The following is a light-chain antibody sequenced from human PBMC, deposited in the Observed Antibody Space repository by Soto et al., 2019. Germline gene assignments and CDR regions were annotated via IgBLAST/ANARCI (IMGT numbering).Light chain of an antibody. CDR3: QVWDSSSDHPYV. V-gene: IGLV3-21*02. CDR1: NIGSKS. CDR2: DDS. J-gene: IGLJ1*01. Sequence: SYELTQPPSVSVAPGQTARITCGGNNIGSKSVHWYQQKPGQAPVLAVYDDSDRPSGIPERFSGSNSGNTATLTISRVEAGDEADYYCQVWDSSSDHPYVFGTGTKVTVL.